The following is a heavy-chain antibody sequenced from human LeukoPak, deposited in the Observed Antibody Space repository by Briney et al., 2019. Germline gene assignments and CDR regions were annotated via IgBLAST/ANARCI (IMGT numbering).Heavy chain of an antibody. V-gene: IGHV3-48*04. Sequence: PGGSLRLSYAASGFTFSTYSMNWVRQAPGKGLEWVSYISSSGSTIYYADSVKGRFTMSRDNAKNSVYLQMNSLRAEDTAVYYCAAGDYFDYWGQGILVAVSS. CDR1: GFTFSTYS. CDR3: AAGDYFDY. J-gene: IGHJ4*02. CDR2: ISSSGSTI. D-gene: IGHD7-27*01.